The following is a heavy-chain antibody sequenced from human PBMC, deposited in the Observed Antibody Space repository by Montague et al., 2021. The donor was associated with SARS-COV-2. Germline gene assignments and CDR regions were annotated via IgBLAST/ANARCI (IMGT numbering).Heavy chain of an antibody. V-gene: IGHV4-59*01. CDR1: GDSIRTNY. CDR3: TSGEGNYGWRYYFDY. J-gene: IGHJ4*02. D-gene: IGHD3-10*01. CDR2: VDKSNNT. Sequence: SETLSLTCTVSGDSIRTNYWSWIRKPPGKGLEWIGYVDKSNNTDYNPSLKSRVTISLDTSKKQFSLKLNSVTSADTAVYYCTSGEGNYGWRYYFDYWGQGTLVTVSS.